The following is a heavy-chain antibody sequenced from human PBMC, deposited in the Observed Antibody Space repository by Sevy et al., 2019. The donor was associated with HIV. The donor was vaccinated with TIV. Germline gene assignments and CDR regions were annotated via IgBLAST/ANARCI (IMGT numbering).Heavy chain of an antibody. CDR1: GYTFTPYG. Sequence: ASVKVSCKASGYTFTPYGISWVRQAPGQGLEWMGWINPYNGNTNYVQKFQGRVTMTTDTSTSTAYIGLRSLRSDDTAVYYCVRNGGAAADTGDYFDYWGQGTLVTVSS. V-gene: IGHV1-18*04. J-gene: IGHJ4*02. CDR2: INPYNGNT. D-gene: IGHD6-13*01. CDR3: VRNGGAAADTGDYFDY.